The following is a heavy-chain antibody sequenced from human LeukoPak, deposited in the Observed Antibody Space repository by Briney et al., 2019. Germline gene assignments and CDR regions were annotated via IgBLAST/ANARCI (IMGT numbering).Heavy chain of an antibody. J-gene: IGHJ4*02. CDR1: GFTFSSYW. CDR2: IKEDGSER. V-gene: IGHV3-7*04. D-gene: IGHD6-13*01. CDR3: ARDRSSSRKYSSFDF. Sequence: GGSLRLSCAASGFTFSSYWMSWVRQAPGKGLEWVANIKEDGSERYYADSVKGRFTISRDNAKDSLYVQLNSLRAEDTAVYFCARDRSSSRKYSSFDFWGQGTLVTVSS.